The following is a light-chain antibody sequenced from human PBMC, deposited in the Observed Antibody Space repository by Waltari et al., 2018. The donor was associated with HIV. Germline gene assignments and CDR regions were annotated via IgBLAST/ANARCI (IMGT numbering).Light chain of an antibody. Sequence: QSVLTQPPSASGTPVQRVTISCSGSSSNIGSNTVNWYQQLPGTAPKLLIYSNNQRPSGVPDRFSGSKSGTSASLAISGLQSEDEADYYCAAWDDSLNGVVFGGGTKL. CDR2: SNN. CDR3: AAWDDSLNGVV. V-gene: IGLV1-44*01. J-gene: IGLJ2*01. CDR1: SSNIGSNT.